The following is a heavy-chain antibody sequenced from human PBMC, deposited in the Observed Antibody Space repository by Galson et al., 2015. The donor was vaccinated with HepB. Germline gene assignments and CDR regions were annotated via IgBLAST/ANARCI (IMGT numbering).Heavy chain of an antibody. V-gene: IGHV1-18*01. CDR1: GYTFSSYS. J-gene: IGHJ5*02. CDR2: ISPHNRYT. CDR3: ARGALVVAVGATQNNWFDP. Sequence: SVKVSCKASGYTFSSYSITWVRQAPGQGLEWVGWISPHNRYTNYAQNFQGRVTMTTDTSTTTAYMELRSLRSDDKAVYYCARGALVVAVGATQNNWFDPWGRGTLVTVSS. D-gene: IGHD2-15*01.